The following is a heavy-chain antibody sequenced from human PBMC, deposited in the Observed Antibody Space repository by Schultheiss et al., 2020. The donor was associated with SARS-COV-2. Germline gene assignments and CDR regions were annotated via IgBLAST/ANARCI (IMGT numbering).Heavy chain of an antibody. Sequence: GGSLRLSCAASGFTFSSYAMNWVRQAPGKGLEWVSYISSSSSTIYYADSVKGRFTISRDNAKNSLYLQMNSLRAEDTAVYYCASLVVVGATLRGHWFDPWGQGTLVTVSS. CDR2: ISSSSSTI. CDR1: GFTFSSYA. V-gene: IGHV3-48*04. D-gene: IGHD1-26*01. J-gene: IGHJ5*02. CDR3: ASLVVVGATLRGHWFDP.